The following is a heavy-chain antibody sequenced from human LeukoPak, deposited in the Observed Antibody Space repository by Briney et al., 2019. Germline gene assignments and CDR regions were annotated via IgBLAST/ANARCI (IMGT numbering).Heavy chain of an antibody. CDR1: GFTFSSYA. CDR2: ISYDGSNK. V-gene: IGHV3-30-3*01. CDR3: ARDTEAFDI. J-gene: IGHJ3*02. Sequence: GRSLRLSCAASGFTFSSYAMHWVRQAPGKGLEGVAVISYDGSNKYYADSVKGRFTISRDNSKNTLYLQMNSLRAEDTAVYYCARDTEAFDIWGQGTMVTVSS.